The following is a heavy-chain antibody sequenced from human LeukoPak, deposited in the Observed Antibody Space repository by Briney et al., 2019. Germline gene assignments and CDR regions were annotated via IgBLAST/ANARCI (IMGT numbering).Heavy chain of an antibody. J-gene: IGHJ6*02. CDR3: ARLLGQCSSISCPYYYYGVDV. D-gene: IGHD2-2*01. Sequence: GGSLRLSCAASGFTVSTNYMAWVRQAPGKGLEWVSVLYGGGNTYYADSVKGRFTISRDISKNTVFLQMNSLRAEDTAVYYCARLLGQCSSISCPYYYYGVDVWGQGTTVTVSS. CDR2: LYGGGNT. V-gene: IGHV3-66*04. CDR1: GFTVSTNY.